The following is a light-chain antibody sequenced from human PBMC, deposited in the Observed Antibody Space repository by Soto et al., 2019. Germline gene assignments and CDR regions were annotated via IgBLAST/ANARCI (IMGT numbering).Light chain of an antibody. J-gene: IGKJ1*01. CDR1: QRSRND. CDR2: AAS. Sequence: AIQMTQSPSSLSASVADTVTITCRASQRSRNDLGWYQENPGKAPTLLIYAASSLQVGVPSRFSGSGSGTDFTLTITSLQPEDFATYYCLQEYNYPRTFGQGTKVEIK. CDR3: LQEYNYPRT. V-gene: IGKV1-6*01.